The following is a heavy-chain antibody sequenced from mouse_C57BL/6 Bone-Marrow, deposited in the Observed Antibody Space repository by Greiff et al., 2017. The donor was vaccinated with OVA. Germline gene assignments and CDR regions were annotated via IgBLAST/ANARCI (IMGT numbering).Heavy chain of an antibody. V-gene: IGHV5-17*01. CDR1: GFTFSDYG. Sequence: EVNVVESGGGLVKPGGSLKLSCAASGFTFSDYGMHWVRQAPEKGLEWVAYISSGSSTIYYADTVKGRFTISRDNAKNTLFLQMTSLRSEDTAMYYCAREGLLRSLMDYWGQGTSVTVSS. CDR3: AREGLLRSLMDY. J-gene: IGHJ4*01. D-gene: IGHD1-1*01. CDR2: ISSGSSTI.